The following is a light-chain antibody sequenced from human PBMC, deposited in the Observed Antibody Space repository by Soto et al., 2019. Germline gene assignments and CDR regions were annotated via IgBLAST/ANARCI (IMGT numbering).Light chain of an antibody. V-gene: IGKV3-11*01. CDR1: QTVRNNY. CDR2: DAS. CDR3: QQRSNWIT. Sequence: EIVMTQSPATLSVSPGERATLSCRASQTVRNNYLAWYQQKPGQPPRLLIYDASNRATGIPARFSGSGSGTDFTLTISSLESEDFAVYYCQQRSNWITFGQGTRLEIK. J-gene: IGKJ5*01.